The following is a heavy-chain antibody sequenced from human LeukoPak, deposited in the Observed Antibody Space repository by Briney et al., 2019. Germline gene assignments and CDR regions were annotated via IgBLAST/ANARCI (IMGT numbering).Heavy chain of an antibody. CDR2: ISSSGSTI. D-gene: IGHD4-23*01. CDR3: ARDYGGSSPFDY. Sequence: GGSLRLSCVVSGFTFSSYSMNWVRQAPGKGLEWISYISSSGSTIYYADSVKGRFTISRDNAENSLYLQMNSLRAEDTAVYYCARDYGGSSPFDYWGQGTLVTVSS. V-gene: IGHV3-48*04. J-gene: IGHJ4*02. CDR1: GFTFSSYS.